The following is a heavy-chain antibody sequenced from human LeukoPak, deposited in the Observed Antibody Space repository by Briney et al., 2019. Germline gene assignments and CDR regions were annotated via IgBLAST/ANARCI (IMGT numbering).Heavy chain of an antibody. D-gene: IGHD1-26*01. J-gene: IGHJ5*02. Sequence: QPGGSPRLSCAASGFTFSSYAMSWVRQAPGKGLEWVSAISGSGGSTYYADSVKGRFTISRDTSKNTLYLQMNSLRAEDTAVYYCAKGRYSGSYYNWFDPWGQGTLVTVSS. CDR1: GFTFSSYA. CDR2: ISGSGGST. CDR3: AKGRYSGSYYNWFDP. V-gene: IGHV3-23*01.